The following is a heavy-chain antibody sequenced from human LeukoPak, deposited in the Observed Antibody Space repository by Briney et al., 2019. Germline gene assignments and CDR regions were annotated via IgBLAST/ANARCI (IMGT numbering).Heavy chain of an antibody. J-gene: IGHJ4*02. D-gene: IGHD6-13*01. CDR1: GDSISSDY. Sequence: PSETLSLTCTVSGDSISSDYWSWIRQPPGKGLEGIGYIYHSWSTNYNPPLKSRVTITADTSKDQFSLTLASVTAADTAVYYCATGYSSTWYYFDYWGQGTLVTVSS. V-gene: IGHV4-59*01. CDR3: ATGYSSTWYYFDY. CDR2: IYHSWST.